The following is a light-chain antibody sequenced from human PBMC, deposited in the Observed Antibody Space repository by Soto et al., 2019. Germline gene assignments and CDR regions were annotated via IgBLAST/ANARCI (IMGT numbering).Light chain of an antibody. CDR2: KVS. Sequence: DVVLTQSPLSLPVTLGQPASISCRSSLSLVYSDGSTYLNWCQQRPGQSPRRLIYKVSNRDSGVRDRCSGRGSGTDFTLEISRVEAEDVGVYYCMKGTHWSPITFGQGTRLEIK. J-gene: IGKJ5*01. CDR3: MKGTHWSPIT. V-gene: IGKV2-30*01. CDR1: LSLVYSDGSTY.